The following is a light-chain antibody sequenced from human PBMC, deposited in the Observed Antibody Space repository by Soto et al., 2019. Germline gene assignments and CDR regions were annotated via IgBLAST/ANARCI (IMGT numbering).Light chain of an antibody. J-gene: IGKJ4*01. CDR1: QSVSSSY. V-gene: IGKV3-20*01. Sequence: IVVTQSPCTLSLTPGERATLSCRASQSVSSSYLAWYQQKPGQAPSLLIYGASTRATGIPDRFSGSGSGTDFTLTISRLEPEDFAVYYCQQYGSSPKLTFGGGTKVDIK. CDR2: GAS. CDR3: QQYGSSPKLT.